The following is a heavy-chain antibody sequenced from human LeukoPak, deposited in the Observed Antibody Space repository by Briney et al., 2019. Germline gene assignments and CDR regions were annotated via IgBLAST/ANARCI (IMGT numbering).Heavy chain of an antibody. CDR1: KFTFSTYW. Sequence: PGGSLRLSCAASKFTFSTYWMSWVRQAPGKGLEGVSAISGSGGSTYYADSVEGRFTISRDNSKDTLYLQMNSLRAEDTAVYYCAKSGIRQRTNWFDPWGQGTLVTVSS. J-gene: IGHJ5*02. D-gene: IGHD1-14*01. V-gene: IGHV3-23*01. CDR2: ISGSGGST. CDR3: AKSGIRQRTNWFDP.